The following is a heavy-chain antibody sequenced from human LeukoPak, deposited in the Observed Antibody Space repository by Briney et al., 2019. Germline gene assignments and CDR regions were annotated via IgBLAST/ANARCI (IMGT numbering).Heavy chain of an antibody. CDR2: ISYDGSNK. V-gene: IGHV3-30*18. CDR3: AKDFRSSGYYLSIDY. D-gene: IGHD3-22*01. CDR1: GFTSSSYG. Sequence: GGSLRLSCAASGFTSSSYGMHWVRQAPGKGLEWVAVISYDGSNKYYADSVKGRFTISRDNSKNTLYLQMNSLRAEDTAVYYCAKDFRSSGYYLSIDYWGQGTLVTVSS. J-gene: IGHJ4*02.